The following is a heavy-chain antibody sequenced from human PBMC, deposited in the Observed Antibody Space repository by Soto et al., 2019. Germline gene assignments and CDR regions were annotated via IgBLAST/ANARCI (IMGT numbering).Heavy chain of an antibody. CDR2: IYHSGST. V-gene: IGHV4-30-2*01. Sequence: SETLSLTCAVSGGSISSGGYSWSWIRQPPGKGLEWIGYIYHSGSTYYNPALKSRVAMSVDRSTNQFSLKLSSVTAADTAVYFCAREPKQNYDSSPWNGGFDSWGSGTLVTVSS. CDR1: GGSISSGGYS. D-gene: IGHD3-22*01. CDR3: AREPKQNYDSSPWNGGFDS. J-gene: IGHJ4*02.